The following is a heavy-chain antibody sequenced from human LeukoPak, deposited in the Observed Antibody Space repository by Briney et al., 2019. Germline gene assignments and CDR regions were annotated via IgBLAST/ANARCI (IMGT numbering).Heavy chain of an antibody. J-gene: IGHJ4*02. CDR3: ARVRVFGTALDFDY. CDR1: GYTFTGYY. CDR2: INPNSGGT. D-gene: IGHD6-13*01. V-gene: IGHV1-2*02. Sequence: GASVKVSCKASGYTFTGYYMHWVRQAPGQGLEWMGWINPNSGGTNYAQKFQGRVTMTRDTSVSTAYMELSRLRSDDTAVYYCARVRVFGTALDFDYWGQGTLVTVSS.